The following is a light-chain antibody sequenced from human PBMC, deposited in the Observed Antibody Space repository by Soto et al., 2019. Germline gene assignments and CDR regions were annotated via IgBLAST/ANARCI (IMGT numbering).Light chain of an antibody. CDR3: QPTYGTPPT. J-gene: IGKJ1*01. Sequence: DIQLTQSPSSLGASVGDRVTLTCRVSQGISSYLNWYRQKPGKVAKLLIYSASNLQSGVTSRFSGSGSGTDFTLTISSLQPEDFATYFCQPTYGTPPTVGPGTKVEIK. CDR1: QGISSY. V-gene: IGKV1-39*01. CDR2: SAS.